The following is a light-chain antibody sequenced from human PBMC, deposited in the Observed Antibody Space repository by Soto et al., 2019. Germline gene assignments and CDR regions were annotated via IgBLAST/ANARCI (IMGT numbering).Light chain of an antibody. J-gene: IGLJ2*01. CDR2: DVS. Sequence: QSALTQPASVSGSPGQSITISCTGTSSDVGGYNYVSWYQQHPGKAPKLMIYDVSNRPSGVSNRFSGSKSGNTASLTISGLQAEDEADYYCSSYTSSSTPYVVFGGGTKPTVL. CDR3: SSYTSSSTPYVV. V-gene: IGLV2-14*01. CDR1: SSDVGGYNY.